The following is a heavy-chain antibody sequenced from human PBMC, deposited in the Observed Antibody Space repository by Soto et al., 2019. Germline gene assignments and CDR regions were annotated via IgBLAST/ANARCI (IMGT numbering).Heavy chain of an antibody. V-gene: IGHV1-18*01. CDR3: ARWDDYGASDQYHFDN. CDR1: GYTFTASG. J-gene: IGHJ4*02. D-gene: IGHD4-17*01. Sequence: QVQLVQSGAEVKKPGASLKVSCKASGYTFTASGIAWVRQDPGQGLEWMGWVSVYNGHTEYSQKFLGRVAMTTDTSADTAYLELRSLRSDDAAVYYCARWDDYGASDQYHFDNGGQGTLVTVAS. CDR2: VSVYNGHT.